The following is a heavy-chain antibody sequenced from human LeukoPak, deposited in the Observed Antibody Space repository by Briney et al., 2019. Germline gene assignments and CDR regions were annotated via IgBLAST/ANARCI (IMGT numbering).Heavy chain of an antibody. Sequence: SETLSLTCTVSGGSISSSSYYWGWIRQPPGKGPEWIGSIYYSGSTYYNPSLKSRVTISVDTSKNQFSLKLSSVTAADTAVYYCAIDFWSGYPPDYWGQGTLVTVSS. CDR2: IYYSGST. J-gene: IGHJ4*02. D-gene: IGHD3-3*01. CDR3: AIDFWSGYPPDY. V-gene: IGHV4-39*07. CDR1: GGSISSSSYY.